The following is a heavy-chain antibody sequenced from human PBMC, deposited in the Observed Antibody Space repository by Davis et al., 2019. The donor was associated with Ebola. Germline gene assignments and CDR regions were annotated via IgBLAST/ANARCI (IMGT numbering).Heavy chain of an antibody. CDR3: ARGRYSPRVAVGVYAKFDP. V-gene: IGHV4-59*12. J-gene: IGHJ5*02. D-gene: IGHD2-8*02. CDR2: IYYTGST. Sequence: GSLRLSCTVSGDSISGYYWSWIRQPPGKGLEWIGYIYYTGSTNYNPSFKSRVTISVDKSKNQFSLKVTSVTAADTAVYYCARGRYSPRVAVGVYAKFDPWGQGTPVTVSS. CDR1: GDSISGYY.